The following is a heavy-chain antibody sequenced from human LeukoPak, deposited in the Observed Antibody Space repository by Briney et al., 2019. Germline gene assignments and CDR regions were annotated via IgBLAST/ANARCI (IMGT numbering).Heavy chain of an antibody. J-gene: IGHJ4*02. CDR1: GYTITGYY. CDR3: ARYYYDSSGYYYSDY. V-gene: IGHV1-2*02. Sequence: GASVKVSCKASGYTITGYYIHWVRQAPGQGLEWMGWINPNSGDTNYAQKFQGRVTMTRDTSISTAYMELSRLRSDDTAVYYCARYYYDSSGYYYSDYWGQGTLVTVSS. D-gene: IGHD3-22*01. CDR2: INPNSGDT.